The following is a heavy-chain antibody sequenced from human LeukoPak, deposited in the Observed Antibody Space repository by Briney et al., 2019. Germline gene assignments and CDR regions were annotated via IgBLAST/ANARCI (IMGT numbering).Heavy chain of an antibody. CDR2: ISGSGGSA. CDR3: ATDTAMVPLDY. Sequence: GGSLRFSCAASGFTFSSYAMSWVRQAPGKGLEWVSAISGSGGSAYYADSVKGRFTISRDNSKNTLYLQMNSLRAEDTAVYYCATDTAMVPLDYWGQGTLVTVSS. J-gene: IGHJ4*02. V-gene: IGHV3-23*01. D-gene: IGHD5-18*01. CDR1: GFTFSSYA.